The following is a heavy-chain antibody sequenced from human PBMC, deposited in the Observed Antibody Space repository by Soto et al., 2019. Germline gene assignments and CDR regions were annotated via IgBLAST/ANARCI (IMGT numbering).Heavy chain of an antibody. D-gene: IGHD2-2*01. CDR2: MNPNSGNT. Sequence: DSLKVSCKSSGYTFTSYDINWVRQATGQGLEWMGWMNPNSGNTGYAQKFQGRVTMTRNTSISTAYMELSSLRSEDTAVYYCARAGRTSFDYWGQGTLVSVSS. CDR3: ARAGRTSFDY. CDR1: GYTFTSYD. J-gene: IGHJ4*02. V-gene: IGHV1-8*01.